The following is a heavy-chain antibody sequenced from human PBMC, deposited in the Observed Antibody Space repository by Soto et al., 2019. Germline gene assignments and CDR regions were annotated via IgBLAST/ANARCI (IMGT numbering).Heavy chain of an antibody. CDR2: VYHVGTT. CDR1: GDSLSTSYW. Sequence: QVHLQESGPQLVKPSETLSLTCAVSGDSLSTSYWWIWVRQSPGKGLQWIGQVYHVGTTSYNPARKSRVIISVDKPKNQFSLKLTSMSAADTAVYFCARASYGLGFFDYWGQGSLVAVSS. V-gene: IGHV4-4*02. D-gene: IGHD3-16*01. J-gene: IGHJ4*02. CDR3: ARASYGLGFFDY.